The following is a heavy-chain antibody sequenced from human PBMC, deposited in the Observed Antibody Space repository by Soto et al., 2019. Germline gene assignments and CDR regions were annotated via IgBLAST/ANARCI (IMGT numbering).Heavy chain of an antibody. CDR3: AADRQARAGPYCIGVSRYPFHS. Sequence: ASVKVSCKASGGTFSSYTISWVRQAPGQGLEWMGWIIPILGIANYAQKFQGRVTITADKSTTTVYMELSSLRSEDTAVYYCAADRQARAGPYCIGVSRYPFHSWGQGPLVTVSS. CDR1: GGTFSSYT. J-gene: IGHJ5*01. D-gene: IGHD2-15*01. V-gene: IGHV1-69*10. CDR2: IIPILGIA.